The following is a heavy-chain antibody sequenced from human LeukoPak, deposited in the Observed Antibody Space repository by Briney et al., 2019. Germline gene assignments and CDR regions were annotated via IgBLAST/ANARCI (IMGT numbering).Heavy chain of an antibody. CDR3: ARVSGIAALNELYYFDY. CDR1: GDNFSRYT. D-gene: IGHD6-13*01. CDR2: ISAYNGNT. Sequence: ASVKVSCKASGDNFSRYTVTWVRLAPGQGLEWMGWISAYNGNTNYAQKLQGRVTMTTDTSTSTAYMELRSLRSDDTAVYYCARVSGIAALNELYYFDYWGQGTLVTVSS. J-gene: IGHJ4*02. V-gene: IGHV1-18*01.